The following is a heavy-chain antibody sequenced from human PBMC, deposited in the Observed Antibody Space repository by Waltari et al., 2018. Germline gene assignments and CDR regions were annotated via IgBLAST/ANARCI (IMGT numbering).Heavy chain of an antibody. CDR3: ARSWGGSSREEDYYYYGMDV. D-gene: IGHD3-16*01. J-gene: IGHJ6*02. Sequence: QVQLVQSGSELKKPGASVKVPCKASGYTFTSYAMNWVRHAPGKGLEWMGWINTNTGNPTYAQGCTGRFVFSLDPSVSTAYLQSSSLKAEDTAVYYCARSWGGSSREEDYYYYGMDVWGQGTTVTVSS. CDR2: INTNTGNP. CDR1: GYTFTSYA. V-gene: IGHV7-4-1*02.